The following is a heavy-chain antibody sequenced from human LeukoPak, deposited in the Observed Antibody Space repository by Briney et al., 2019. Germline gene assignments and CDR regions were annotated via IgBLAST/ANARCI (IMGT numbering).Heavy chain of an antibody. D-gene: IGHD1-26*01. CDR1: GFTFNSYS. J-gene: IGHJ2*01. Sequence: GGSLRLSCAASGFTFNSYSINWVRQAPGKGLEWVSYISSSSSTIYYADSVKGRFTISRDSAKNSLYLQMNSLRAEDTAVYYCARDMGATIMGWYFDLWGRGTLVTVSS. V-gene: IGHV3-48*04. CDR3: ARDMGATIMGWYFDL. CDR2: ISSSSSTI.